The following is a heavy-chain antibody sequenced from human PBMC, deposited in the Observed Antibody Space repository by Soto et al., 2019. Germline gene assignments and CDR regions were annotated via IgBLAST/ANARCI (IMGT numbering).Heavy chain of an antibody. J-gene: IGHJ6*02. CDR1: GGTFSSYA. CDR2: INPSGGST. D-gene: IGHD4-17*01. V-gene: IGHV1-46*01. CDR3: ARDSLTTVVTHHYYYGMDV. Sequence: ASVKVSCKASGGTFSSYAISWVRQAPGQGLEWMGIINPSGGSTSYAQKFQGRVTMTRDTSTSTVYMELSSLRSEDTAVYYCARDSLTTVVTHHYYYGMDVWGQGTTVTVSS.